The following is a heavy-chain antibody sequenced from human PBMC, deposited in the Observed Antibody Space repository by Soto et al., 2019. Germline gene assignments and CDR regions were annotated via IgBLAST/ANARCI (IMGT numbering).Heavy chain of an antibody. CDR3: ARGTTVTSAFDI. CDR2: IYYSGST. J-gene: IGHJ3*02. CDR1: GGSISSSSYY. Sequence: SETLSLTCTVSGGSISSSSYYWGWIRQPPGKGLEWIGSIYYSGSTYYNPSLKSRVTISVDTSKNQFSLKLSSVTAADTAVYYCARGTTVTSAFDIWGQGTMVTV. V-gene: IGHV4-39*01. D-gene: IGHD4-17*01.